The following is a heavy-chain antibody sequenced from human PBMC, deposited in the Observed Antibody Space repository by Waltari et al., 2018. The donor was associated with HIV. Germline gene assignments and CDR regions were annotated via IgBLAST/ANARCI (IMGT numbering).Heavy chain of an antibody. D-gene: IGHD5-18*01. CDR1: FTRHY. J-gene: IGHJ6*03. CDR2: INASGGTT. Sequence: FTRHYIHWVRQAPGQGLEWMGIINASGGTTSHAQKFQGRVTMTRDTSTTTVYMELSSLRSEDTAVYYCARDGRGYTYGSYYYYMDVWGTGTTVTVSS. CDR3: ARDGRGYTYGSYYYYMDV. V-gene: IGHV1-46*01.